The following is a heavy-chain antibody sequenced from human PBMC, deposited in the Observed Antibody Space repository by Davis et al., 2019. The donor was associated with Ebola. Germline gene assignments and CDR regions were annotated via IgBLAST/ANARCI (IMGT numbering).Heavy chain of an antibody. D-gene: IGHD4-11*01. CDR3: ARGVPTALYGMDV. V-gene: IGHV3-33*01. Sequence: PGGSLRLSCAASGFTFSSYGMHWVRQAPGKGLEWVAVIWYDGSNKYYADSVKGRFTISRDNSKNTPYLQMNSLRAEDTAVYYCARGVPTALYGMDVWGQGTTVTVSS. J-gene: IGHJ6*02. CDR2: IWYDGSNK. CDR1: GFTFSSYG.